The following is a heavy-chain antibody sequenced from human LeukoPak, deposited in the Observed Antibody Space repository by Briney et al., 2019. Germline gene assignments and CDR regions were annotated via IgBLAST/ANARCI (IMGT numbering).Heavy chain of an antibody. D-gene: IGHD3-16*02. J-gene: IGHJ5*02. CDR3: ARDYRWFDP. V-gene: IGHV4-39*07. Sequence: SETLSLTCTVSGGSISSSSYYWAWIRQPPGKGLEWIGSIYYSGSTYYNPSLKSRVTISVDTSKNQFSLKLSSVTAADTAVYYCARDYRWFDPWGQGTLVTVSS. CDR1: GGSISSSSYY. CDR2: IYYSGST.